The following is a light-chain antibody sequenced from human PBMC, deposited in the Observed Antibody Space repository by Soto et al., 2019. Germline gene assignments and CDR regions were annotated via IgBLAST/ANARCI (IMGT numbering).Light chain of an antibody. CDR1: QSASRY. V-gene: IGKV3-15*01. CDR2: GAS. Sequence: EIVMTQSPATLSVSPGERGTLSCRASQSASRYLAWYQQKPGQAPRLLIYGASTRATGIPARFSGSGSGTDFTLTISSLQSEDSAVYYCQQYNEWPPLTFGGGTKVDIK. CDR3: QQYNEWPPLT. J-gene: IGKJ4*01.